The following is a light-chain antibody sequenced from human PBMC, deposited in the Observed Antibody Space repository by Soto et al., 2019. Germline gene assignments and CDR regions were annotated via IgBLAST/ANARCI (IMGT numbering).Light chain of an antibody. J-gene: IGLJ3*02. CDR3: CSYAGSSTWV. CDR1: SSDVGSYNL. CDR2: EGS. V-gene: IGLV2-23*01. Sequence: QSVLTQPASVSGSPGQSITISCTGTSSDVGSYNLVSWYQQHPGKAPKLMIYEGSKRPSGVSNRFSGSKSSNTASLTISGLQAEDEADYYCCSYAGSSTWVFGGGTQLTVL.